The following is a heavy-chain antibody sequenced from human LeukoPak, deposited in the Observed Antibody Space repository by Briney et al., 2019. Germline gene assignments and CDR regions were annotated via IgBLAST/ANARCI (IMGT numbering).Heavy chain of an antibody. D-gene: IGHD6-19*01. CDR2: INHSGST. J-gene: IGHJ4*02. V-gene: IGHV4-34*01. CDR1: GGSFSGYY. CDR3: ARDRISSGFDY. Sequence: PSETLSLTCAVYGGSFSGYYWSWIRQPAGKGLEWIGEINHSGSTNYNPSLKSRVTISVDTSKNQFSLKLSSVTAADTAVYYCARDRISSGFDYWGQGTLVTVSS.